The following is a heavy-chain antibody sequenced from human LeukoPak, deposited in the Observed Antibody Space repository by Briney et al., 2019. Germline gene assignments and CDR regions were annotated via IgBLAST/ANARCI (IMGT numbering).Heavy chain of an antibody. CDR2: ITGGGGST. Sequence: GGSLRLSCAASGFTFSSLGMQWVRQAPGKGLEWVSHITGGGGSTDYADSVKGRFTISRGNSKNTLYLQMNILRAEDTAVYYCASRDVCSGGTCYGIAYWGQGTLVTVSS. J-gene: IGHJ4*02. CDR3: ASRDVCSGGTCYGIAY. V-gene: IGHV3-23*01. CDR1: GFTFSSLG. D-gene: IGHD2-15*01.